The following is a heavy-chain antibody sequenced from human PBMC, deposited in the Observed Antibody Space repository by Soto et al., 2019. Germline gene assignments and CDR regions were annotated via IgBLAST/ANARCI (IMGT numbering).Heavy chain of an antibody. J-gene: IGHJ5*02. CDR3: ARDQLEGNWFDP. CDR2: VYYTGTT. Sequence: SETLSLTCTVSSDSSSSYKWSWIRQTPVKGLEWVGYVYYTGTTMYNPSLKSRVTISVDKSKNQFSLKLSSVTAADTAVYYCARDQLEGNWFDPWGQGTLVTVSS. D-gene: IGHD1-1*01. CDR1: SDSSSSYK. V-gene: IGHV4-59*12.